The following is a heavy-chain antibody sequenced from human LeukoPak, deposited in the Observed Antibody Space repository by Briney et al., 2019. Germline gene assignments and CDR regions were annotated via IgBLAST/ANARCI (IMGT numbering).Heavy chain of an antibody. CDR2: IYTSGST. CDR1: GGSISSGGYY. J-gene: IGHJ4*02. D-gene: IGHD6-19*01. V-gene: IGHV4-61*02. Sequence: ASQTLSLTCTVSGGSISSGGYYWSWIRQPAGKGLEWIGRIYTSGSTNCNPSLKSRVTMSVDTSKNQFSLKLSSVTAADTAVYYCARDLRRGWYDYWGQGTLVTVSS. CDR3: ARDLRRGWYDY.